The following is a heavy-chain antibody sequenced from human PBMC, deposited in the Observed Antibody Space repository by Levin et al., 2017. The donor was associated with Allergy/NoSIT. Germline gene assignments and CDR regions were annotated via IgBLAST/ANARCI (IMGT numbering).Heavy chain of an antibody. J-gene: IGHJ5*02. CDR2: TYYRSKWYN. V-gene: IGHV6-1*01. CDR3: ARDSRYCSGGICYSGWFDP. Sequence: SQTLSLTCAISGDSVSSNSAAWNWIRQSPSRGLEWLGRTYYRSKWYNDYSVSVKSRITINPVTSKNQFSLQQNSVTPEDTAVYYCARDSRYCSGGICYSGWFDPWGQGTLVTVSS. D-gene: IGHD2-15*01. CDR1: GDSVSSNSAA.